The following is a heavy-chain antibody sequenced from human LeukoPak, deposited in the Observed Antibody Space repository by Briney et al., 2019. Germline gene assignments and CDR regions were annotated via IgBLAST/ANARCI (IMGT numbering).Heavy chain of an antibody. CDR1: GFTFSSYE. D-gene: IGHD6-13*01. Sequence: SGGSLRLSCAASGFTFSSYEMNWVRQAPGKGLEWVSYISSSGSTIYHADSVKGRFTISRDNAKNSLYLQMNSLRAEDTAVYYCASSEFSSSFDYWGQGTLVTVSS. CDR3: ASSEFSSSFDY. J-gene: IGHJ4*02. V-gene: IGHV3-48*03. CDR2: ISSSGSTI.